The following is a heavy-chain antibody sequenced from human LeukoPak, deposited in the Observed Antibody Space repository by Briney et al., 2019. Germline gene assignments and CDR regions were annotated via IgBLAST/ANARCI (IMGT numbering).Heavy chain of an antibody. D-gene: IGHD3-22*01. CDR3: ARIGYYYDSSGYYYYYYFDY. J-gene: IGHJ4*02. CDR2: IYYSGST. CDR1: GGSISSYY. Sequence: SETLSLTCTVSGGSISSYYWSWIRQPPGKGLEWIGYIYYSGSTNYSPSLKSRVTISVDTSKNQFSLKLSSVTAADTAVYYCARIGYYYDSSGYYYYYYFDYWGQGTLVTVSS. V-gene: IGHV4-59*01.